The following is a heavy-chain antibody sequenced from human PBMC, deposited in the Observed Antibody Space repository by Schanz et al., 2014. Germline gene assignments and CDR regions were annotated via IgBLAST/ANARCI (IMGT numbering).Heavy chain of an antibody. CDR2: LSYDGSNK. CDR3: ARDKVLGSSSWYEIRGRGGY. D-gene: IGHD6-13*01. Sequence: VHLLESGGGLVQPGGSLRLSCAASGFTFSAYAMHWVRLAPGKGLEWVAVLSYDGSNKHYADSVKGRFTISRDNSKNTVYLQMNSLRAEDTAVYYCARDKVLGSSSWYEIRGRGGYWGQGALVIVSS. J-gene: IGHJ4*02. V-gene: IGHV3-30-3*01. CDR1: GFTFSAYA.